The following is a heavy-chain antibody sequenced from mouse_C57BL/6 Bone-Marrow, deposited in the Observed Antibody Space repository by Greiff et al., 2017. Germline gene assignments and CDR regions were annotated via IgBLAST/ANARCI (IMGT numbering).Heavy chain of an antibody. V-gene: IGHV14-3*01. Sequence: EVQGVESVAELVRPGASVKLSCTASGFNIKNTYMHWVKQRPEQGLEWIGRIDPANGNTKYAPKFQGKATITADTSSNTAYLQLSSLTSEDTAIYYCASHYYYGSSYGFAYWGQGTLVTVSA. CDR1: GFNIKNTY. D-gene: IGHD1-1*01. J-gene: IGHJ3*01. CDR2: IDPANGNT. CDR3: ASHYYYGSSYGFAY.